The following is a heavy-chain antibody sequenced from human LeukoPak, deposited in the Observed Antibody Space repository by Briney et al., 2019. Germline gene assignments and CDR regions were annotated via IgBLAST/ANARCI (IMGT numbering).Heavy chain of an antibody. J-gene: IGHJ3*02. V-gene: IGHV4-59*08. Sequence: PSETLSLTCTVPGDSISNYYWSWLRQPPGKGLAWIGYIYYSGSTNYNPSLKSRVTISIDTSKDKFSLKLSSVTPADTALYYCARQSSRCWYSLMAFDIWGQGTMVTVSS. CDR2: IYYSGST. CDR3: ARQSSRCWYSLMAFDI. D-gene: IGHD2-15*01. CDR1: GDSISNYY.